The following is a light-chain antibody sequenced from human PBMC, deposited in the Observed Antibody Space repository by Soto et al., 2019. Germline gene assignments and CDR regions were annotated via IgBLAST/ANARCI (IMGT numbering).Light chain of an antibody. Sequence: QSVLPQPASVSGSPGQSITISCTGTSSDVGAYYSVSWYQHHPGKAPKLIIYGVTNRPSGVSNRFSGSKSGNTASLTISGLQAEDEADYHCSSYTSGSSHYVFGTGTKVTVL. CDR1: SSDVGAYYS. V-gene: IGLV2-14*01. CDR3: SSYTSGSSHYV. J-gene: IGLJ1*01. CDR2: GVT.